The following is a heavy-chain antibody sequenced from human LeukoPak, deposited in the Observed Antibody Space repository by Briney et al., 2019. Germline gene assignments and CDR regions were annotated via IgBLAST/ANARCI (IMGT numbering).Heavy chain of an antibody. CDR1: GYSISSGYY. Sequence: PSETLSLTCTVSGYSISSGYYWGWIRQPPGQGLEWIGSIYHSGSTYYNPSLKSRVTISVDTSKNQFSLKLSSVTAADTAVYYCARWGWWELLRGYYFDYWGQGTLVTVSS. CDR3: ARWGWWELLRGYYFDY. CDR2: IYHSGST. J-gene: IGHJ4*02. V-gene: IGHV4-38-2*02. D-gene: IGHD1-26*01.